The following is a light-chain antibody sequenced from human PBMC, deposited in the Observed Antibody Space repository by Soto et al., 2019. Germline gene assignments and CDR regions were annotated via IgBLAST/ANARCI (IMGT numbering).Light chain of an antibody. CDR3: CSYAGSPRYV. V-gene: IGLV2-11*01. CDR2: DVS. Sequence: QSALTQPRSVSGSPGQSVTISCTGTSSDVGGYNYVSWYQQHPGKAPKVMIYDVSERPSGATARFYGSKSGNTASLTISGLQDEDEADSYCCSYAGSPRYVLGTGTKVTVL. CDR1: SSDVGGYNY. J-gene: IGLJ1*01.